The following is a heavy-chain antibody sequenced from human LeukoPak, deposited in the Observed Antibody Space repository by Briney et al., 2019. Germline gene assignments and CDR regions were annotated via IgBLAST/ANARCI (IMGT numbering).Heavy chain of an antibody. CDR1: GGSLSDSA. CDR2: IIVSLGIT. V-gene: IGHV1-69*04. Sequence: SVNVSCKASGGSLSDSAVFWVRLAPGHGLEWMGKIIVSLGITDYAQKFQDRVTITADKTTSTAYMELSSLRSDDTAVYYCARESVRFGVVKEGDLWGQGTLVSVSS. J-gene: IGHJ5*02. CDR3: ARESVRFGVVKEGDL. D-gene: IGHD3-3*01.